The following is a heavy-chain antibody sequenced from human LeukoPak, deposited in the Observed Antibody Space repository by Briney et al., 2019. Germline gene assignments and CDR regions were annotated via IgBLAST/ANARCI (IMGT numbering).Heavy chain of an antibody. V-gene: IGHV5-51*01. Sequence: GESLKISCKGSGYSFTSYWIGWVRQMPGKGLEWMGIIYPGDSDTRYSPSFQGQVTISAGKSTSTAHLQWSSLKASDTAIYYCARLLRRDYGSGSYPWGQGTLVTVSS. CDR3: ARLLRRDYGSGSYP. CDR1: GYSFTSYW. D-gene: IGHD3-10*01. J-gene: IGHJ5*02. CDR2: IYPGDSDT.